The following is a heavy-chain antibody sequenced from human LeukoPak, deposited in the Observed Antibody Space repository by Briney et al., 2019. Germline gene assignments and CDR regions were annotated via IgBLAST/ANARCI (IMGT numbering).Heavy chain of an antibody. CDR1: GFTFSSYE. J-gene: IGHJ3*02. CDR2: ISSSGSTI. CDR3: ARSGTPLITIFGVVPPPSFDI. V-gene: IGHV3-48*03. D-gene: IGHD3-3*01. Sequence: GGSLRLSCAASGFTFSSYEMNWVRQAPGKGLELVSYISSSGSTIYYADSVKGRFTISRDNAKNSLYLQMNSLRAEDTAVYYCARSGTPLITIFGVVPPPSFDIWGQGTMVTVSS.